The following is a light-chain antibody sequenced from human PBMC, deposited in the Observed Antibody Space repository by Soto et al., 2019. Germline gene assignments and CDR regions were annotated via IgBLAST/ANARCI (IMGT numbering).Light chain of an antibody. CDR1: QSVSSN. CDR3: QQYNNWRRT. V-gene: IGKV3-15*01. CDR2: GAA. Sequence: RVLPLYPATLSVSPGERATLSCRASQSVSSNLAWYQQKPGQAPRLLIYGAATRATGIPARFRGSGSGTEFTLTISSLQSEDFAVYYCQQYNNWRRTFGQGTKVDIK. J-gene: IGKJ1*01.